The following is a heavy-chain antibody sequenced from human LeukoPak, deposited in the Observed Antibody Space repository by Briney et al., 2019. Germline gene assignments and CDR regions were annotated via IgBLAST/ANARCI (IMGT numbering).Heavy chain of an antibody. CDR2: ISGSGGST. J-gene: IGHJ4*02. Sequence: GGSLRLSCAASGFTFSSYAMSWARQAPGEGLEWVSAISGSGGSTYYSASVKGGFTISRDNSKNTLYLQMNSLRAEDTAVYYCANVHYDSSGYDRWGQGTLVTVSS. CDR3: ANVHYDSSGYDR. CDR1: GFTFSSYA. D-gene: IGHD3-22*01. V-gene: IGHV3-23*01.